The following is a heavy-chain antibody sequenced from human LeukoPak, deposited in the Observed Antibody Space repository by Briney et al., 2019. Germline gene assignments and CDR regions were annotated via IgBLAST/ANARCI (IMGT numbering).Heavy chain of an antibody. CDR1: GYTFTSYG. J-gene: IGHJ4*02. D-gene: IGHD6-13*01. V-gene: IGHV1-18*01. CDR3: ARAFNARQQLDI. CDR2: ISAYNGNT. Sequence: ASVKVSCKASGYTFTSYGISWVRQAPGQGLEWMGWISAYNGNTNYAQKLQGRVTMTTDTSTSTAYMELRGLRSDDTAVYYCARAFNARQQLDIWGQGTLVTVSS.